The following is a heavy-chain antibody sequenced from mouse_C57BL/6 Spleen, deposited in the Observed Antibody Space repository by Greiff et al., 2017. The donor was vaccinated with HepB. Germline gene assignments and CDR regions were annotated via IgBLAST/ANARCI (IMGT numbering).Heavy chain of an antibody. D-gene: IGHD1-1*01. CDR1: GYAFSSYW. V-gene: IGHV1-80*01. CDR3: ARWGYGSAWFAY. CDR2: IYPGDGDT. J-gene: IGHJ3*01. Sequence: VQLQQSGAELVKPGASVKISCKASGYAFSSYWMNWVKQRPGKGLEWIGQIYPGDGDTNYNGKFKGKATLTADKSSSTAYMQLSSLTSEDSAVYFCARWGYGSAWFAYWGQGTLVTVSA.